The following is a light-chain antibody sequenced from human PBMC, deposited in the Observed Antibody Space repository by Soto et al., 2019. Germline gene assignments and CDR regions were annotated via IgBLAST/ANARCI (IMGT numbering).Light chain of an antibody. CDR2: EVT. J-gene: IGLJ2*01. CDR1: SSDVGAYNF. V-gene: IGLV2-14*01. Sequence: QSALTQPASISGSPGQSITISCAGTSSDVGAYNFVSWYQHRPGEVPRLLIYEVTNRLSGVSTRFSASRSGNTASLTISGLQAEDEADYYCSSYRGSHVVFGRGTKLTVL. CDR3: SSYRGSHVV.